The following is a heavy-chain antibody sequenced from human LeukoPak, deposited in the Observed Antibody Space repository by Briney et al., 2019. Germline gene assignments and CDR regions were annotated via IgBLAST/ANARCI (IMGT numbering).Heavy chain of an antibody. CDR1: GFTFRSYG. J-gene: IGHJ4*02. CDR3: AKGSPYYYGSGSYSRGTYFDC. CDR2: IWYGGSNE. Sequence: GGSLRLSCAASGFTFRSYGMHWVRQAPGKGLEWVAVIWYGGSNEYYADSVKGRFTISRDNSKNTLYLQMNSLRAEDTAVYYCAKGSPYYYGSGSYSRGTYFDCWGQGILVTVSS. D-gene: IGHD3-10*01. V-gene: IGHV3-30*02.